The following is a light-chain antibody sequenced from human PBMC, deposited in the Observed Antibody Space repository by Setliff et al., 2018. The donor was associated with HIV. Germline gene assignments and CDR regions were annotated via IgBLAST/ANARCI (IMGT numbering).Light chain of an antibody. Sequence: QSVLAQPASVSGSPGQAITISCTGTSDDIGRYYYVSWYQQLPGKAPKLIMYDVNHRPSGVSARFSGSKSGDTASLTISGLQAEDEATYYCCSYAGGDTWIFGGGTKVTVL. J-gene: IGLJ2*01. CDR3: CSYAGGDTWI. CDR1: SDDIGRYYY. CDR2: DVN. V-gene: IGLV2-14*03.